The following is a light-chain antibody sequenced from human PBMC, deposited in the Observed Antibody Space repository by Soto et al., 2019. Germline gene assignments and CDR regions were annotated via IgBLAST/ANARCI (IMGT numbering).Light chain of an antibody. Sequence: EIVLTQSPDTLSVSPGERATLSCRASQSVWSSYLAWYQQKPGQAPRLVVHGASNRAAGIPDRFSGRGSGTDFTLTISRLEPEDFAVYYCQQYGGSPMYTFGQGTKVDIK. CDR1: QSVWSSY. CDR3: QQYGGSPMYT. J-gene: IGKJ2*01. CDR2: GAS. V-gene: IGKV3-20*01.